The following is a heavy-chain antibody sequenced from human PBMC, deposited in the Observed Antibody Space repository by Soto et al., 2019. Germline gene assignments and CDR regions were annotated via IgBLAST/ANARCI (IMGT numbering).Heavy chain of an antibody. Sequence: SETLSLTCTVSGGSISSGGYYWSWIRQHPGKGLEWTGYIYYSGSTYYNPSLKSRVTISVDTSKNQFSLKLSSVTAADTAVYYCARDGAPPYRAFDIWGQGTMVTVSS. J-gene: IGHJ3*02. CDR3: ARDGAPPYRAFDI. CDR2: IYYSGST. V-gene: IGHV4-31*03. CDR1: GGSISSGGYY. D-gene: IGHD1-26*01.